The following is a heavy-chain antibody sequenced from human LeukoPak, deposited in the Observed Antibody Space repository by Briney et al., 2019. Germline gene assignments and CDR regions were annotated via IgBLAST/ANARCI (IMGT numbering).Heavy chain of an antibody. V-gene: IGHV4-59*01. CDR1: GGSIRSYY. CDR3: GGGGTYSQFDY. CDR2: MYCSGST. Sequence: SETLSLTCAVSGGSIRSYYWNWVRQPPGKGLEWIGYMYCSGSTNYNPSLKSRVTISGDTSNNQFSLKLNSVTAADTAVYYCGGGGTYSQFDYWGQGTLVTVSS. D-gene: IGHD1-26*01. J-gene: IGHJ4*02.